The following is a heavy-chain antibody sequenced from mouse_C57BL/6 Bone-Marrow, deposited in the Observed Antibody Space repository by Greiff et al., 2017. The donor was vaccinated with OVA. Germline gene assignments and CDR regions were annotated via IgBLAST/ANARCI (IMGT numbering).Heavy chain of an antibody. CDR3: ATPLFAY. J-gene: IGHJ3*01. CDR2: INPSSGYT. V-gene: IGHV1-7*01. CDR1: GYTFTSYW. Sequence: QVHVKQSGAELAKPGASVKLSCKASGYTFTSYWMHWVKQRPGQGLEWIGYINPSSGYTKYHQKFKDKATLTADKSSSTAYMQLSSLTYADSAVYYCATPLFAYWGQGTLVTVSA.